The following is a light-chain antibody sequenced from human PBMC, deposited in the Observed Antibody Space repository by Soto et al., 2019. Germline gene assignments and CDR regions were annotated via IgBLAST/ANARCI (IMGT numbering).Light chain of an antibody. CDR3: SSYRSSTTFV. CDR1: SSDVGAYNY. V-gene: IGLV2-14*01. Sequence: QSVLPHPASVSGSPGQSITISCPGTSSDVGAYNYVSWYQQYPGRAPKVIIFEVRKRPSGVSTRFSGSKSGDTASLTISGLQAEDEADYYCSSYRSSTTFVFGTGTKV. J-gene: IGLJ1*01. CDR2: EVR.